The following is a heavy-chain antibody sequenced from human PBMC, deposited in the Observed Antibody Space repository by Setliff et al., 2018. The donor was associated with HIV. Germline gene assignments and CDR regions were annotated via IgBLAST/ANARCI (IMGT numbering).Heavy chain of an antibody. CDR3: ARASSGYESRGLFDY. CDR2: NFYSGST. Sequence: KPSETLSLTCAVSGGSINSGGYYWSWSLQHPGKGQAWSGYNFYSGSTYYNPSLESRLTLSVDTSENQFFLKLKAVTAADTAVYYCARASSGYESRGLFDYWGQGMLVTVSS. D-gene: IGHD5-12*01. V-gene: IGHV4-31*11. J-gene: IGHJ4*02. CDR1: GGSINSGGYY.